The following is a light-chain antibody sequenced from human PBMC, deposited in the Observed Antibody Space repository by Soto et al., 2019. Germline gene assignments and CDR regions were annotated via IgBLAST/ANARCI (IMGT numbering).Light chain of an antibody. J-gene: IGLJ1*01. Sequence: QSALTQPRSVSGSPGQSVTISCTGTSSDVGFYNYVSWYQQHPGKAPKVMIYDVTKRPSGVPDRFSGSKSGNTASLTISGLQAEDEADYYCSSYTSTSTRVFGTGTKVTVL. CDR3: SSYTSTSTRV. CDR1: SSDVGFYNY. V-gene: IGLV2-11*01. CDR2: DVT.